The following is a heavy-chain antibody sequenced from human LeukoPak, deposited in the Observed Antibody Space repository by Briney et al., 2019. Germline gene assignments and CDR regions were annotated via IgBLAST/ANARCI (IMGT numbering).Heavy chain of an antibody. Sequence: SETLSLTCTVSGGSISSYYWSWIRQTPGKGLEWIGYIYYSGSANYNPSLKSRVTISVDTSKNQFSLKLSSVTAADTAVYYCARDFEYSSSSGFDYWGQGTLVTVSS. CDR2: IYYSGSA. V-gene: IGHV4-59*12. CDR3: ARDFEYSSSSGFDY. J-gene: IGHJ4*02. CDR1: GGSISSYY. D-gene: IGHD6-6*01.